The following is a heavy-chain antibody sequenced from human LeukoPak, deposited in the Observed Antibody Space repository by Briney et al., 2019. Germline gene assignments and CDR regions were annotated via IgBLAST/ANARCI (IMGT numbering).Heavy chain of an antibody. CDR1: GFTVSSNY. CDR3: ARGGWELLFRYYYYYYYMDV. CDR2: IYSGGST. J-gene: IGHJ6*03. Sequence: GGSLRLSCAASGFTVSSNYMSWVRQAPGKGLEWVSVIYSGGSTYYADSVKGRFTISRDNSKNTLYLQMNSLRAEDTAVYYCARGGWELLFRYYYYYYYMDVWGKGTTVTVSS. V-gene: IGHV3-53*01. D-gene: IGHD1-26*01.